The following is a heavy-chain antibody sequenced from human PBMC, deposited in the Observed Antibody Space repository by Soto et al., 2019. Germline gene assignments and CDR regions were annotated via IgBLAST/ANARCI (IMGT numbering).Heavy chain of an antibody. D-gene: IGHD2-2*01. V-gene: IGHV3-33*01. CDR3: ARDLVGYCSSTSCYHLRY. Sequence: GGSLRLSCAASGFTFSSYGMHWVRQAPGKGLEWVAVIWYDGSNKYYADSVKGRFTISRDNSKNTLYLQMNSLRAEDTAVYYCARDLVGYCSSTSCYHLRYWGQGTLVTVSS. CDR2: IWYDGSNK. CDR1: GFTFSSYG. J-gene: IGHJ4*02.